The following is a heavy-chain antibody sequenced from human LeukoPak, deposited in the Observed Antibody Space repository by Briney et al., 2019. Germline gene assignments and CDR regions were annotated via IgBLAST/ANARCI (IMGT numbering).Heavy chain of an antibody. Sequence: GGSLRLSCAASGFIFSNYAMYWVRQAPGKGLEWVSAISGRSNNTYYADSVKGRFTISRDSSKNTLYLQMNSLRADDTAVYYCAKWGDYDVLTGYYVSDFWGQGTLATVPS. CDR2: ISGRSNNT. J-gene: IGHJ4*02. CDR3: AKWGDYDVLTGYYVSDF. D-gene: IGHD3-9*01. V-gene: IGHV3-23*01. CDR1: GFIFSNYA.